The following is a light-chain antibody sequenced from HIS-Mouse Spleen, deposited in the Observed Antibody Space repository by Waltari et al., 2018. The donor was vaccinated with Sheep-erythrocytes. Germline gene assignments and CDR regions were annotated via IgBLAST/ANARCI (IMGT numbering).Light chain of an antibody. CDR2: EVS. CDR1: SSDVGGYNY. Sequence: QSALTQPASVSGSPGPSITISCTGTSSDVGGYNYFPWYQQHPGKAPKLMIYEVSNRASGVSNRFSCSKSGNAASLTISGLETEDEADYYCSSYTSSSTLEVFGGGTKLTVL. J-gene: IGLJ2*01. V-gene: IGLV2-14*01. CDR3: SSYTSSSTLEV.